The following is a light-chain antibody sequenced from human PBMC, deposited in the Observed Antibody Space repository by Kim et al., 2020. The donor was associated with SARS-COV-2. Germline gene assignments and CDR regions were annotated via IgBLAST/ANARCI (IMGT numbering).Light chain of an antibody. J-gene: IGKJ1*01. CDR3: QQYNTFST. CDR1: QSISSQ. CDR2: KTS. Sequence: DIQMTQSPSTLSASVGDRVTITCRASQSISSQLAWYQQKPGKAPNLLIYKTSSLKSGVPSRFSGSGSGTEFTLTISSLQPDDFATYYCQQYNTFSTFGQGTKVDIK. V-gene: IGKV1-5*03.